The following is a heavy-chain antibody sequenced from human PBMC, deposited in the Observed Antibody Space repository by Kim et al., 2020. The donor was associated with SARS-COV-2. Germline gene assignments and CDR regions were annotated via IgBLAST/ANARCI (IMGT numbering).Heavy chain of an antibody. J-gene: IGHJ4*02. V-gene: IGHV1-46*01. CDR3: AREPRGYSGYEYDY. Sequence: AQKFQVRVTMTRDTSTSTVYMELSSLRSEDTAVYYCAREPRGYSGYEYDYWGQGTLVTVSS. D-gene: IGHD5-12*01.